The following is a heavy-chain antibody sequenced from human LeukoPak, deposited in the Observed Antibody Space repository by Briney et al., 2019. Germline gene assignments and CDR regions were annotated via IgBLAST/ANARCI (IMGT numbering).Heavy chain of an antibody. D-gene: IGHD3-10*01. J-gene: IGHJ4*02. CDR2: ISSSDSST. V-gene: IGHV3-23*01. CDR1: GFTFSAYA. CDR3: ARAGFTFSDYFGSFFDY. Sequence: GGSPRLSCTSSGFTFSAYAMSWVRQAPGKGLEWVSTISSSDSSTYYADSVKGRFTISRDDSKNTLYLQMNSLRAEDTAVYYCARAGFTFSDYFGSFFDYWGQGTLVTVSS.